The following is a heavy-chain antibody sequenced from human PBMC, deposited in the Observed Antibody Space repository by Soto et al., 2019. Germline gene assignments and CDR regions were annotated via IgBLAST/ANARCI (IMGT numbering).Heavy chain of an antibody. D-gene: IGHD2-2*01. J-gene: IGHJ6*02. Sequence: GGSLRLSCAASGFTFSSYGMHWVRQAPGKGLEWVAVIWYDGSNKYYADSVKGRFTISRDNSKNTLYLQMNSLRAEDTAVYYCASSGPAVLNGFYYPDMDVWGQGTTVTVSS. CDR1: GFTFSSYG. CDR3: ASSGPAVLNGFYYPDMDV. CDR2: IWYDGSNK. V-gene: IGHV3-33*01.